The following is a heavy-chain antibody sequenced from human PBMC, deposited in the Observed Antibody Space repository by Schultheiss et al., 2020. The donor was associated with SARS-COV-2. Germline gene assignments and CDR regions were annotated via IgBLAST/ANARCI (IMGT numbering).Heavy chain of an antibody. CDR1: GFTFSSYA. D-gene: IGHD2-8*01. CDR2: IWYDGSNK. V-gene: IGHV3-30*01. Sequence: GGSLRLSCAASGFTFSSYAMHWVRQAPGKGLEWVAVIWYDGSNKYYADSVKGRFTISRDNAKNTLYLQMNSLRAEDTAVYYCARWGPMVYATYYYYYYMDVWGKGTTVTVSS. J-gene: IGHJ6*03. CDR3: ARWGPMVYATYYYYYYMDV.